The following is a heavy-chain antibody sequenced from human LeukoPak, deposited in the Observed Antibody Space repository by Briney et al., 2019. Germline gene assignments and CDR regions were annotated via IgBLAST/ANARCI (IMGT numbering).Heavy chain of an antibody. Sequence: ASVKVSCKXSGYTFNIGDINWVRQASGQGLEWMGWMNPNSGNTGYAQKFKGRLTITRDTSVSTAYMELSGLNSEDTAVYYCARRASDFWSGRAWFDPWGQGTLVTVSA. J-gene: IGHJ5*02. CDR3: ARRASDFWSGRAWFDP. D-gene: IGHD3-3*01. CDR2: MNPNSGNT. CDR1: GYTFNIGD. V-gene: IGHV1-8*01.